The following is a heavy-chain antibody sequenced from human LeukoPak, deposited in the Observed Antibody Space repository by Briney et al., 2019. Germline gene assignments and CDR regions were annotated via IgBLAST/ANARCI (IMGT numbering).Heavy chain of an antibody. CDR2: IYTSGST. CDR1: GRSISSYY. J-gene: IGHJ4*02. V-gene: IGHV4-4*07. Sequence: SETLSLTCTVSGRSISSYYWSWIRQPAGKGLEWVGRIYTSGSTNYNPSLKSRVTMSVDTSKNQFSLKLSSVTAADTAVYYCARDPDGYNGYYFDYWGQGTLVTVSS. CDR3: ARDPDGYNGYYFDY. D-gene: IGHD5-24*01.